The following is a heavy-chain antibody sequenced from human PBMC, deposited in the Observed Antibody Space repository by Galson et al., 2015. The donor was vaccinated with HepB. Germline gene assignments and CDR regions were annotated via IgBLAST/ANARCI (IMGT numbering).Heavy chain of an antibody. CDR2: ISTTSSSI. J-gene: IGHJ4*02. V-gene: IGHV3-48*01. Sequence: LRLSCAASGFTFNTYSMNWFRQAPGKGLEWISYISTTSSSIYYAASVKGRFTISRDNAKNSLDLQMNSLRAEDTAVYYCVRGSHSGYDDYWGQGTLVTVSS. D-gene: IGHD5-12*01. CDR3: VRGSHSGYDDY. CDR1: GFTFNTYS.